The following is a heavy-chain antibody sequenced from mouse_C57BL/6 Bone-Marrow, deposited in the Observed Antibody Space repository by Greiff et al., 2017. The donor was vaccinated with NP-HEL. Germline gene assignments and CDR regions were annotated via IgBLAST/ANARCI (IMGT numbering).Heavy chain of an antibody. Sequence: QVQLQQSGPELVKPGASVKISCKASGYAFSSSWMNWVKQRPGKGLEWIGGIYPGDGDTNYNGKFKGKATLTADKSSSTAYMQLSSLTSEDSAVYFCARTWYFDVWGTGTTVTVSS. CDR1: GYAFSSSW. CDR3: ARTWYFDV. CDR2: IYPGDGDT. J-gene: IGHJ1*03. V-gene: IGHV1-82*01.